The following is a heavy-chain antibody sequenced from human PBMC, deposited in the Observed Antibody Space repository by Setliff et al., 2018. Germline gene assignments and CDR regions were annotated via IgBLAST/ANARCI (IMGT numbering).Heavy chain of an antibody. V-gene: IGHV3-23*01. D-gene: IGHD3-10*01. CDR1: GLIFSNYA. CDR2: IYGSASGERT. CDR3: AKLRTPGTGYYYYAMDV. Sequence: PGGSLRLSCTASGLIFSNYAMTWVRQAPGKGLEWVSLIYGSASGERTYYADSVKGRFTISRDNSKNTLYVQMNSLRADDTAVYYCAKLRTPGTGYYYYAMDVWGQGTTVTVSS. J-gene: IGHJ6*02.